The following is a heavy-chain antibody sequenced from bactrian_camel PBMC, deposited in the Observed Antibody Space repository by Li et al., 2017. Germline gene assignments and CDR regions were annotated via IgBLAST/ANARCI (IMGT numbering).Heavy chain of an antibody. V-gene: IGHV3-2*01. CDR2: ISTRSGTT. Sequence: VQLVESGGGSVQAGGSLRLSCVSSDSTYNTYYMGWFRQAPGMAREPVATISTRSGTTEYAGSVEGRFTVSLDNAKTTMYLQMNNLKADDTAMYYCAAYRGNSCGSSWYRGAGSEYWGQGTQVTVS. CDR1: DSTYNTYY. CDR3: AAYRGNSCGSSWYRGAGSEY. D-gene: IGHD6*01. J-gene: IGHJ4*01.